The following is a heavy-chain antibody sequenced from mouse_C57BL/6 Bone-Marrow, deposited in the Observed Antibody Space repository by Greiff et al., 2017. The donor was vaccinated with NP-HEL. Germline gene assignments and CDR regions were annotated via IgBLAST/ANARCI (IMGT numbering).Heavy chain of an antibody. CDR2: INPSSGYT. CDR1: GYTFTSYT. Sequence: QVQLQESGAELARPGASVKMSCKASGYTFTSYTMHWVKQRPGQGLEWIGYINPSSGYTKYNQKFKDKATLTADKSSSTAYMQLSSLPSEASAVYYGARRPAPATVVEGYWGQGTTLTVSS. V-gene: IGHV1-4*01. J-gene: IGHJ2*01. CDR3: ARRPAPATVVEGY. D-gene: IGHD1-1*01.